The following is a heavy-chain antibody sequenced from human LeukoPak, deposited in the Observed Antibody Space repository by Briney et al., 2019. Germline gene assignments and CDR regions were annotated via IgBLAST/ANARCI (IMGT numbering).Heavy chain of an antibody. CDR1: GFTFDDSV. D-gene: IGHD2-21*02. CDR2: INWNGGST. V-gene: IGHV3-20*04. J-gene: IGHJ3*02. CDR3: ARDDGGDFNDAFDI. Sequence: GGSLRLSCAASGFTFDDSVMSWVRQAPGKGLEWVSGINWNGGSTGYADSVKGRFTISRDNAKSSLYLQMNSLRAEDTAVYYCARDDGGDFNDAFDIWGQGTMVTVSS.